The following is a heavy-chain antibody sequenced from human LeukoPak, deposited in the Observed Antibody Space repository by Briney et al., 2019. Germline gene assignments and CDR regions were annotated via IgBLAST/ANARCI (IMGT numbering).Heavy chain of an antibody. J-gene: IGHJ4*02. CDR3: ASQAVAGL. D-gene: IGHD6-19*01. V-gene: IGHV4-61*02. Sequence: SETLSLTCTVSGGSISSGSYYWSWIRQPAGKGLEWIGRIYTSGSTNYNPSLKSRVTISVDTSKNQFSLKLTSVTAADTAVYYCASQAVAGLWGQGTLVTVSS. CDR2: IYTSGST. CDR1: GGSISSGSYY.